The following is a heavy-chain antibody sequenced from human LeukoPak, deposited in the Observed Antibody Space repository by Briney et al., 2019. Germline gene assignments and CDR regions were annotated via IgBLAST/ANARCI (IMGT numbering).Heavy chain of an antibody. CDR2: ISYDGSNR. J-gene: IGHJ4*02. D-gene: IGHD6-19*01. CDR1: GFTFSSYA. V-gene: IGHV3-30*04. Sequence: QPGRSLRLSCAASGFTFSSYAMHWVRQAPGKGLEWVAVISYDGSNRYYADSVKGRFTISRDNSKNTLYLQMNSLRAEDTAVYYCARGFSGWDSSGWLDYWGQGTLVTVSS. CDR3: ARGFSGWDSSGWLDY.